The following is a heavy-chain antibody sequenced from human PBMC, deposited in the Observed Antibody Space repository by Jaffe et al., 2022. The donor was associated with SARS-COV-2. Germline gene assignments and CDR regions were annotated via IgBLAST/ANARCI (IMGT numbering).Heavy chain of an antibody. CDR2: ISYDGSNK. Sequence: QVQLVESGGGVVQPGRSLRLSCAASGFTFSSYGMHWVRQAPGKGLEWVAVISYDGSNKYYADSVKGRFTISRDNSKNTLYLQMNSLRAEDTAVYYCAKSEAGEDPYCSSTSCYHYYGMDVWGQGTTVTVSS. J-gene: IGHJ6*02. CDR1: GFTFSSYG. CDR3: AKSEAGEDPYCSSTSCYHYYGMDV. D-gene: IGHD2-2*01. V-gene: IGHV3-30*18.